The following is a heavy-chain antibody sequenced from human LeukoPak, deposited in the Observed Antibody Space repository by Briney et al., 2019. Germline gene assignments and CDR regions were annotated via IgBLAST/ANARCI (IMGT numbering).Heavy chain of an antibody. V-gene: IGHV5-51*01. CDR2: IYPDDSNT. J-gene: IGHJ4*02. D-gene: IGHD3-10*01. CDR3: ARTCGSGKGDFDY. Sequence: GESLKISCKGSGYSFASYWIGWVRQMPGKGLEWVGIIYPDDSNTIYSPSFQVRVTISADKSFSTAYLQWSSLKASDTAMYYCARTCGSGKGDFDYWGQGTLVTVSS. CDR1: GYSFASYW.